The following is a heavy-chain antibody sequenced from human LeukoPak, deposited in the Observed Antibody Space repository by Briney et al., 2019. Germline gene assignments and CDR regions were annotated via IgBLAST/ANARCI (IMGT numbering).Heavy chain of an antibody. Sequence: QPGGSLRLSCAASGFIFNTYWMHWVRQAPGKGPVWVSRINYDGSSTTYADSVKGRFTTSRDNAKNSLYLQLTSLRAEDTAVYYCARVGRIQYFDCWGQGTLVTVSS. CDR2: INYDGSST. CDR3: ARVGRIQYFDC. V-gene: IGHV3-74*01. CDR1: GFIFNTYW. D-gene: IGHD5-18*01. J-gene: IGHJ4*02.